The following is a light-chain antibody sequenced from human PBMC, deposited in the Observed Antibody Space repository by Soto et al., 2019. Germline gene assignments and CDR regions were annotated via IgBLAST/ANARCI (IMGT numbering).Light chain of an antibody. V-gene: IGLV1-44*01. J-gene: IGLJ1*01. Sequence: QSVLTQPPSASGTPGQRVTISCSESSPNIGRNTVNWYQQLPGTAPKLLIYSNNQRPSGVPDRFSGSKSGTSASLAISGLQSEDEADYHCAAWDDSLNGYVFGTGTKVTVL. CDR2: SNN. CDR1: SPNIGRNT. CDR3: AAWDDSLNGYV.